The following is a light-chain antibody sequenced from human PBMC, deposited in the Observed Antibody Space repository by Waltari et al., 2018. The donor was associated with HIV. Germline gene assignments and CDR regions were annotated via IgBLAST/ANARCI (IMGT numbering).Light chain of an antibody. CDR2: GKN. CDR1: SLRSYY. Sequence: SSELTPDPAVSVALGHTVRIPCQGNSLRSYYATRSYQQKPGQAPVLVINGKNNRHSGSPDRFSGSSSGNTASLTITGAQAEEEADDYCNSRDSSAKHHWVFGGGTKLTVL. V-gene: IGLV3-19*01. J-gene: IGLJ3*02. CDR3: NSRDSSAKHHWV.